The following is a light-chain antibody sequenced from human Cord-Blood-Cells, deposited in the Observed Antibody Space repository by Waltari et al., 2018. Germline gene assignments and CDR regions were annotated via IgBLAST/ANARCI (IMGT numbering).Light chain of an antibody. CDR2: DVS. CDR3: AAWDDSLSGPYV. CDR1: SSDVGGYNY. V-gene: IGLV2-11*01. Sequence: QSALTQPRSVSGSPGPSVTIPCPGTSSDVGGYNYVSWYQQHPGKPPNLMIYDVSKRPSGVPDRFSGSKSGNTASLTISGLRSEDEADYYCAAWDDSLSGPYVFGTGTKVTVL. J-gene: IGLJ1*01.